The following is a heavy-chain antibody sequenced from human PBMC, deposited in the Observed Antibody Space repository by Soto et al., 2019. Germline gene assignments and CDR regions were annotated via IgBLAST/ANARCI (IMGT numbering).Heavy chain of an antibody. CDR2: ISGGGGTT. CDR3: ARDPRAPPPSYYGMDG. V-gene: IGHV3-23*01. Sequence: EVQLLESGGGLVKPGGSLRLSCAGSGFTFSSHVMNWVRQAPGKGLEWVAAISGGGGTTYYGDSVEGRFTMSRDNSKNTLYLHRNSLRAEDTAIYYCARDPRAPPPSYYGMDGWCQGTTGTVSS. J-gene: IGHJ6*02. CDR1: GFTFSSHV.